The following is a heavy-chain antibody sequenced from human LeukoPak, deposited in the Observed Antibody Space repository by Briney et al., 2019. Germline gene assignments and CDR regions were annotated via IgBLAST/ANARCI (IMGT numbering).Heavy chain of an antibody. V-gene: IGHV1-69*06. CDR1: GGTFSSYA. CDR2: IIPIFGTA. Sequence: SVKVSCKASGGTFSSYAISWVRQAPGQGLEWMGGIIPIFGTANYAQKFQGRVTITADKSTSTAYMELSSLRSEDTAVYYCASGPRYYYGMDVWGQGTTVTVSS. CDR3: ASGPRYYYGMDV. J-gene: IGHJ6*02.